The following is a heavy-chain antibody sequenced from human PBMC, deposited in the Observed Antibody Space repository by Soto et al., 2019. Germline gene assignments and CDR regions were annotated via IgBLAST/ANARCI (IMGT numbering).Heavy chain of an antibody. CDR2: ITANGGGT. V-gene: IGHV3-23*01. CDR1: GFTFRSYA. D-gene: IGHD2-8*01. Sequence: EVQLLESGGGLVQPGGSLRLSCAASGFTFRSYAMIWVRQAPGKGLEWVSAITANGGGTYYADSVKGRFTISRDNSKSTLFLQIKDLSAEDTAVYYCAKEMLPDYWGQGTLITVSS. CDR3: AKEMLPDY. J-gene: IGHJ4*02.